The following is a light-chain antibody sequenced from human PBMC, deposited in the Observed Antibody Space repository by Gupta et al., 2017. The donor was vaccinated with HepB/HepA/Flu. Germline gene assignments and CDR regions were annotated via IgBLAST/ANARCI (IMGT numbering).Light chain of an antibody. J-gene: IGLJ2*01. Sequence: SYELTQPPSVSVSPGQTASITCSGDKLGDKYACWYQQEPGQSPVLVIYQDSKRPSGIPERFSGSNSGNTATLTISGTQAMDEADYYCQAWDSSLVFGGGTKLTVL. CDR2: QDS. V-gene: IGLV3-1*01. CDR3: QAWDSSLV. CDR1: KLGDKY.